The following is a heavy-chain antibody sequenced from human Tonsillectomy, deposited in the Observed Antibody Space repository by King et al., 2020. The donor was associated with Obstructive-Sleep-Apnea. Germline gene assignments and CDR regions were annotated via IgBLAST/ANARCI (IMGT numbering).Heavy chain of an antibody. CDR3: ARGFRWFDP. Sequence: VQLVESGGALVQPGGSLRLSCIVSGLTVRSNYMSWLLQAPGKGLEWVSTIYIDGSTHYADSVKGRFTISRLNSENTVFLQVNSLRPDDTAVYYCARGFRWFDPWGQGTLVIVSS. CDR1: GLTVRSNY. V-gene: IGHV3-53*04. D-gene: IGHD3-10*01. J-gene: IGHJ5*02. CDR2: IYIDGST.